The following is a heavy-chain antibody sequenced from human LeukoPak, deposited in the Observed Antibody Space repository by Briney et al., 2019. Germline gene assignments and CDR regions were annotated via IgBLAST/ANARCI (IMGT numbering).Heavy chain of an antibody. Sequence: PGGSLRLSCAASGFTFSSYNMNWVRQAPGKGLEWVSSISSSSSYIYYADSVKGRFTISRDNAKNSLYLQMNSLRAEDTAVYYCARDLITMTSPYFDYWGQGTLVTVSS. V-gene: IGHV3-21*01. J-gene: IGHJ4*02. D-gene: IGHD3-3*01. CDR2: ISSSSSYI. CDR1: GFTFSSYN. CDR3: ARDLITMTSPYFDY.